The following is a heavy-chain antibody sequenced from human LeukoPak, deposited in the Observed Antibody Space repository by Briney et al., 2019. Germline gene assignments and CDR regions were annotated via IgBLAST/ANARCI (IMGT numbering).Heavy chain of an antibody. V-gene: IGHV3-23*01. CDR1: GFTLSSYA. CDR2: ISASGGST. D-gene: IGHD2-2*01. CDR3: AKVSRFAVVPAAMLDY. Sequence: GGSLRLSCAASGFTLSSYAMSWVRQAPGKGLEWVSSISASGGSTYYADSVKGRFTMSRDNFKNTLYLQMNSLRAEDTAVYYCAKVSRFAVVPAAMLDYWGQGIQVTVSS. J-gene: IGHJ4*02.